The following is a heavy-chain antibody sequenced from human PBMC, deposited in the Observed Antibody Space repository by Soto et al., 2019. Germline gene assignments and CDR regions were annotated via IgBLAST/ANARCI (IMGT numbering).Heavy chain of an antibody. D-gene: IGHD1-26*01. V-gene: IGHV1-8*01. J-gene: IGHJ5*02. Sequence: GASVKVSCKASGYTFTNYDISWVRQATGQGLEWMGWMNPNSANTGYAQKFQGRVSMTRDTPINTAYMELSSLRSEDTAIYYCARMATSGTLNWFDPWGQGTLVTVSS. CDR1: GYTFTNYD. CDR2: MNPNSANT. CDR3: ARMATSGTLNWFDP.